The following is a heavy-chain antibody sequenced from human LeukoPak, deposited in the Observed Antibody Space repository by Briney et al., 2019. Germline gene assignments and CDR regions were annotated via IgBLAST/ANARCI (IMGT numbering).Heavy chain of an antibody. Sequence: ASVKVSCKASGYTFTSYDINWVRQATGQGLEWMGWMNPNSGNTGYAQKFQGRVTITRNTSISTAYMELSSLRSEDTAVYYCARGRLGYCTNGVRYPNYYYYMDVWGKGTTVTVSS. CDR3: ARGRLGYCTNGVRYPNYYYYMDV. D-gene: IGHD2-8*01. CDR2: MNPNSGNT. V-gene: IGHV1-8*03. CDR1: GYTFTSYD. J-gene: IGHJ6*03.